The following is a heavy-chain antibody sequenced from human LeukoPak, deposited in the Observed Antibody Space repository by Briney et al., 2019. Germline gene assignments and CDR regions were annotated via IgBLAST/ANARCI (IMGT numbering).Heavy chain of an antibody. V-gene: IGHV4-59*08. CDR2: ISYTGSA. D-gene: IGHD1-1*01. J-gene: IGHJ6*02. CDR3: ARHGTSSYYYYAMDV. Sequence: PSETLSLTCTVSGGSISSYYWSWIRQPPGKGLEWIGYISYTGSANYNPSLKSRVTISVDTSKNKFSLKLSSVTAADTAVYYCARHGTSSYYYYAMDVWGQGTTVTVSS. CDR1: GGSISSYY.